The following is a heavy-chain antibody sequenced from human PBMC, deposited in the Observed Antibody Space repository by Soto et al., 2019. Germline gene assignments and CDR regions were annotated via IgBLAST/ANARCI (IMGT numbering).Heavy chain of an antibody. J-gene: IGHJ4*02. D-gene: IGHD2-2*01. CDR1: GVSLRTNGVG. CDR2: IYWDDDK. V-gene: IGHV2-5*02. CDR3: AHSRGAPGHFDY. Sequence: QITLKESGPTLVKPTQTLTLPCTLSGVSLRTNGVGVGWIRQPPGKALEWLALIYWDDDKRYRPSLKSRLTITKDTSKTQVVLTMTNMDPVDTATYYCAHSRGAPGHFDYWGQGTLVTVSS.